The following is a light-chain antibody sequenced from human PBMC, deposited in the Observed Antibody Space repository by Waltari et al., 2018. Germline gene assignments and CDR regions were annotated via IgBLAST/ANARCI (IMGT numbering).Light chain of an antibody. V-gene: IGLV2-14*01. Sequence: QSALTQPASVSGSPGQSITISCTGTSSDIGGHNYVSWYQQYPGKAPKLMIYEVTNRPSGVSSRFSGSKSGNTASLTISGLQAEDEADYFCNSYSSTATMYVFGIGTKVTVL. J-gene: IGLJ1*01. CDR1: SSDIGGHNY. CDR2: EVT. CDR3: NSYSSTATMYV.